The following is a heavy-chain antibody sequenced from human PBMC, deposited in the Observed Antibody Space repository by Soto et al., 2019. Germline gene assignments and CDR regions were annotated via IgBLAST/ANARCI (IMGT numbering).Heavy chain of an antibody. CDR3: ARQPRITIFPDFDY. Sequence: QLQLQESGPGLVKPSETLSLTCTVSGGSISSSSYYWGWIRQPPGKGLEWIGSIYYSGSTYYNPSLKSRVTISVDTSKNQFSLKLSSVTAADTAVYYCARQPRITIFPDFDYWGQGTLVTVSS. V-gene: IGHV4-39*01. CDR2: IYYSGST. J-gene: IGHJ4*02. D-gene: IGHD3-3*01. CDR1: GGSISSSSYY.